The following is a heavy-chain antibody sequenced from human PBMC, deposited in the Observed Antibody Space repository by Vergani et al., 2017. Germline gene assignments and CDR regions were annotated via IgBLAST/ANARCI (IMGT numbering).Heavy chain of an antibody. CDR1: GGSISSSSYY. Sequence: QVQLQESGPGLVKPSETLSLTCTVSGGSISSSSYYWGWIRQPPGKGLEWIGSIYYSGSTYYNPSLKSRVTISVDTSKNQFSLKLSSVTAADTAVYYCARHGCQKQYYYDSSGYCEFDYWGQGTLVTVSS. CDR2: IYYSGST. V-gene: IGHV4-39*01. D-gene: IGHD3-22*01. CDR3: ARHGCQKQYYYDSSGYCEFDY. J-gene: IGHJ4*02.